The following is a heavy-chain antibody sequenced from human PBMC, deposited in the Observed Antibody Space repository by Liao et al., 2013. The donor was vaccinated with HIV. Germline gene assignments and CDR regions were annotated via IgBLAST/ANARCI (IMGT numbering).Heavy chain of an antibody. CDR3: ARGRNYDFWSGYLGGWFDP. D-gene: IGHD3-3*01. CDR1: GGSFSGYY. Sequence: QVQLQQWGAGLLKPSETLSLTCAVYGGSFSGYYWSWIRQPPGKGLEWIGEINHSGSTNYNPSLKSRVTISVDTSKNQFSLKLSSVTAADTAVYYCARGRNYDFWSGYLGGWFDPWGQGNPGHRLL. V-gene: IGHV4-34*01. CDR2: INHSGST. J-gene: IGHJ5*02.